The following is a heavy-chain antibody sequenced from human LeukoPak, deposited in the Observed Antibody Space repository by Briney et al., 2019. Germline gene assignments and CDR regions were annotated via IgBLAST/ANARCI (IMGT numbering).Heavy chain of an antibody. CDR2: ISSSGST. CDR1: GDSISSGDYY. D-gene: IGHD5-24*01. Sequence: PSETLSLTCTVSGDSISSGDYYWSWIRQPAGKGLEWIGRISSSGSTNYNPSLKSRVTISVDTSKNQFSLKLSSVTAADTAVYYCAYGDGRRWLQHDYWGQGTLVTVSS. V-gene: IGHV4-61*02. CDR3: AYGDGRRWLQHDY. J-gene: IGHJ4*02.